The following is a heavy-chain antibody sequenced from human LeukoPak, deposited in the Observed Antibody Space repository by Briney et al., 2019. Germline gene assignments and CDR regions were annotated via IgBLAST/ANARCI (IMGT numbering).Heavy chain of an antibody. Sequence: GSLRLSCAASGFTFSSYAMSWIRQPPGKGLEWIGEINHSGSTNYNPSLRSRVTISVDTSKNQLSLKLSSVTAADTAVYYCAASYSSGWYHYYYYYGMDVWGQGTTVTVSS. D-gene: IGHD6-19*01. J-gene: IGHJ6*02. CDR2: INHSGST. CDR3: AASYSSGWYHYYYYYGMDV. V-gene: IGHV4-34*08. CDR1: GFTFSSYA.